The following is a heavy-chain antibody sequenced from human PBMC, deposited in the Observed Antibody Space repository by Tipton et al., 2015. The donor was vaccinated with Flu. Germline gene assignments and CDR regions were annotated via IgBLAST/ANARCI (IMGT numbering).Heavy chain of an antibody. V-gene: IGHV4-38-2*01. CDR1: GASVGSPYC. CDR2: ICPGSP. Sequence: TLSLTCSVSGASVGSPYCWGWVRQPPGKGLEWIGNICPGSPYYNPSLRSRVTISVARPKDQISLRLTSVTAADTAVYFCARRDFSNYVSEPKNWFDFWGQGTLVTVSS. D-gene: IGHD4-11*01. CDR3: ARRDFSNYVSEPKNWFDF. J-gene: IGHJ5*01.